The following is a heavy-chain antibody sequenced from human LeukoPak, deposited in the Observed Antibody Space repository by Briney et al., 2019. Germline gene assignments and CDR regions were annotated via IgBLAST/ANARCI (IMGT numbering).Heavy chain of an antibody. Sequence: GGSLRLSCAASGFTVSSNYMSWVRQAPGKGLEWVSVIYSGGSTYYADSVKGRFTISRDNSKNTLYLQMNSLRAEDTAVYYCARGNHPRGSGSLVWYYGMDVWGQGTTVTVSS. CDR3: ARGNHPRGSGSLVWYYGMDV. V-gene: IGHV3-53*01. CDR1: GFTVSSNY. CDR2: IYSGGST. D-gene: IGHD3-10*01. J-gene: IGHJ6*02.